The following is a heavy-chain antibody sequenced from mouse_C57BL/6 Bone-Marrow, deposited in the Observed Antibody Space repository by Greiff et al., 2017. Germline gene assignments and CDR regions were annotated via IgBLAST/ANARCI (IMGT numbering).Heavy chain of an antibody. D-gene: IGHD1-1*01. CDR2: INPNNGGT. CDR3: APLLLPLLDY. Sequence: EVQLQQSGPELVKPGASVKISCKASGYTFTDYYMNWVKQSHGKSLEWIGDINPNNGGTRYNQKFKGKATLTVDKSSSTAYMELRSRTSEDSAVYYCAPLLLPLLDYWGQGTTLTVSS. CDR1: GYTFTDYY. J-gene: IGHJ2*01. V-gene: IGHV1-26*01.